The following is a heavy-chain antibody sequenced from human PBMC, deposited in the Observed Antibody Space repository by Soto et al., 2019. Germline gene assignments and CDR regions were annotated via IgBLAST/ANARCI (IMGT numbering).Heavy chain of an antibody. J-gene: IGHJ6*02. V-gene: IGHV4-4*02. Sequence: LSLTCAVSVGSISSSNWWSWFRQPPGKGLEWIVEIYHSGSTNYNQSLKSRVTISVDKSKNQFSLKLSSVTAADTAVYYCARLWFGESTRDYYYYYGMDVWGHGTTVTFYS. CDR3: ARLWFGESTRDYYYYYGMDV. CDR1: VGSISSSNW. CDR2: IYHSGST. D-gene: IGHD3-10*01.